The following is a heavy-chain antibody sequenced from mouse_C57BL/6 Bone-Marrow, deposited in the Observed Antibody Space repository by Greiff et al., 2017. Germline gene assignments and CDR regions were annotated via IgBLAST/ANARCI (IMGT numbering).Heavy chain of an antibody. D-gene: IGHD1-1*01. CDR2: IGPNANGYTT. J-gene: IGHJ1*03. Sequence: EVQGVESGGGLVQPGGSLSLSCAASGFTFTDYYMRWVRQPPGQALEWLVFIGPNANGYTTEYSVSVKGRFTFSRATSQSFLYHQMNALRAEDSGTYYCARYGYYGSSGTYWYFDVWGTGTTVTVSS. CDR3: ARYGYYGSSGTYWYFDV. V-gene: IGHV7-3*01. CDR1: GFTFTDYY.